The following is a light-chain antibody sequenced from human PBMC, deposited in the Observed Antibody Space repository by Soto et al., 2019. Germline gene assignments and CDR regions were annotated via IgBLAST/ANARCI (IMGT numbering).Light chain of an antibody. V-gene: IGLV2-11*01. CDR3: CSYGGSQTFVV. J-gene: IGLJ2*01. Sequence: QSALTQPPSVSGSPGQSVAISCTGTSSDVGGYNYVSWYQQHPGSVPKVIVYDVDKRPPGVPDRFSGSKSGNTASLTISGLQAEDEADYYCCSYGGSQTFVVFGGGTPLTVL. CDR2: DVD. CDR1: SSDVGGYNY.